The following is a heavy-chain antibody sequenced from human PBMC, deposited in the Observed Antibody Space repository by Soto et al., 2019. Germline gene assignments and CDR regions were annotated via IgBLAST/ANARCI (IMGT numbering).Heavy chain of an antibody. D-gene: IGHD3-10*01. J-gene: IGHJ4*02. CDR2: ISYDRSNE. CDR3: ARDKLLYGSGSYLGYYFDY. CDR1: GFTFSSYA. Sequence: GGSLRLSCAASGFTFSSYAMHWVRQAPGKGLEWVAVISYDRSNEYYADSVKGRFTISRDNSKNTMYLQMNSLRAEDTAVYYCARDKLLYGSGSYLGYYFDYWGQGILVTVSS. V-gene: IGHV3-30-3*01.